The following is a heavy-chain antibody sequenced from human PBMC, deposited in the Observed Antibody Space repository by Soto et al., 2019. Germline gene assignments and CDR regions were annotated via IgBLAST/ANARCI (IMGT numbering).Heavy chain of an antibody. CDR3: ARELIGYGMDV. D-gene: IGHD2-21*01. CDR2: IWYDGSNY. Sequence: GGSLRLSCAASRFTFSTYGMHWVRQAPGKGLEWVAFIWYDGSNYFYADSVKGRFTISRDNSKNTLYLQMNILRAEDTAVYYCARELIGYGMDVWGQGTTVTVSS. CDR1: RFTFSTYG. V-gene: IGHV3-33*01. J-gene: IGHJ6*02.